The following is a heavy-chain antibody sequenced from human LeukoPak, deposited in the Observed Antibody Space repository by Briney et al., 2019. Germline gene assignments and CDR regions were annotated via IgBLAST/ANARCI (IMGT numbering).Heavy chain of an antibody. CDR2: ISYDGSNK. J-gene: IGHJ3*02. Sequence: GGSLRLSCAASGFTFSDYHMSWIRQAPGKGLEWVAVISYDGSNKYYADSVKGRFTISRDNSKNTLYLQMNSLRAEDTAVYYCAKGRDDAFDTWGQGTMVTVSS. V-gene: IGHV3-30*18. CDR3: AKGRDDAFDT. CDR1: GFTFSDYH.